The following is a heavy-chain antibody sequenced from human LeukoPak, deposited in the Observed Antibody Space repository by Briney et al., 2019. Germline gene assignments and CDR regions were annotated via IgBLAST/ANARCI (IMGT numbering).Heavy chain of an antibody. CDR3: AKDLRSVDTAMVTNY. Sequence: GRSLRLSCAASGFTFSNFAMHWVRQAPGKGLEWVSVISYDGSYKYYADSVKGRFTISRDNSKNTLYLQMNSLRAEDTAVYYCAKDLRSVDTAMVTNYWGQGTLVTVSS. D-gene: IGHD5-18*01. V-gene: IGHV3-30*04. CDR1: GFTFSNFA. J-gene: IGHJ4*02. CDR2: ISYDGSYK.